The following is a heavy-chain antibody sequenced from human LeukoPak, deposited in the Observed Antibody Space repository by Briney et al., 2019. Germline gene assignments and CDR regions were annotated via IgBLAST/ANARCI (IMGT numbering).Heavy chain of an antibody. V-gene: IGHV3-74*01. J-gene: IGHJ4*02. CDR3: AKEMIVVVTDDY. D-gene: IGHD3-22*01. CDR1: GFTFSTYW. Sequence: GGSLRLSCAASGFTFSTYWMHWVRQAPGKGLVWVSRINSDGSSTNYADSVKGRFTISRDNAKNTLYLQMNSLRAEDTAVYYCAKEMIVVVTDDYWGQGTLVTVSS. CDR2: INSDGSST.